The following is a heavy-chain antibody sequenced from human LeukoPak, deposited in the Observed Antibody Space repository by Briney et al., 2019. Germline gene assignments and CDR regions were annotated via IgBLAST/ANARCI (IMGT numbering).Heavy chain of an antibody. CDR3: ARDRGCSATTCYTGGDWLAP. CDR2: INPNSGGT. J-gene: IGHJ5*02. Sequence: PSVKVSCKASGYTFTGYYMHWVRQAPGQGREWMGWINPNSGGTNYAQKFQGWVTMTRDTSISTAYMELSRLRSDDTAVFYCARDRGCSATTCYTGGDWLAPCGQGTLVTVSS. D-gene: IGHD2-2*01. V-gene: IGHV1-2*04. CDR1: GYTFTGYY.